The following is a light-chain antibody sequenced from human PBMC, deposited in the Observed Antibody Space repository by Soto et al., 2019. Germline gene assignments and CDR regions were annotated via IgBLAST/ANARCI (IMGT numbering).Light chain of an antibody. Sequence: RRSPGTLSGSPGGRASLAFCANQSVSSNLAWYQQKPGQTPRLLIYGASSRATGIPDRFSGSGSGTDFTLTISRLEPEDFAVYYCQQYGSTPRTFGQGTKVDIK. J-gene: IGKJ1*01. V-gene: IGKV3-20*01. CDR1: QSVSSN. CDR3: QQYGSTPRT. CDR2: GAS.